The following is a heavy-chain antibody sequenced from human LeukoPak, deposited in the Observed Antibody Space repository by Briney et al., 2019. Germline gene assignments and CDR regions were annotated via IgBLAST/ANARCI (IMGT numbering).Heavy chain of an antibody. CDR1: GGTFSSYA. D-gene: IGHD5-12*01. V-gene: IGHV1-69*06. Sequence: SVKVSCKASGGTFSSYAISWVRQAPGQGLEWMGGIIPIFGTANYAQKFQGRVTITADKSTSAAYMELSSLRSEDTAVYYCARTTIRYYYYMDVWGKGTTVTVSS. CDR2: IIPIFGTA. J-gene: IGHJ6*03. CDR3: ARTTIRYYYYMDV.